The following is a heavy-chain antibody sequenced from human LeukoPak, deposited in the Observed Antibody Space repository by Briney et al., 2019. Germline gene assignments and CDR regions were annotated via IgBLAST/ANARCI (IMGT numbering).Heavy chain of an antibody. CDR2: ISYDGSNK. CDR3: AKSFYGGGTYGMDV. D-gene: IGHD4-23*01. J-gene: IGHJ6*02. CDR1: GFTFSSYG. V-gene: IGHV3-30*18. Sequence: PGRSLRLSCAASGFTFSSYGMHWVRQAPGKGLEWVAVISYDGSNKYYADSVKGRFTIYRDNSKNTLYLQMNSLRAEDTAVYYCAKSFYGGGTYGMDVWGQGTTVTVSS.